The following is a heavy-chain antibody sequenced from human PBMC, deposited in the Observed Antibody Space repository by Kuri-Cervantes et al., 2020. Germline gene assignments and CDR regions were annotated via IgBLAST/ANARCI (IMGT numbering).Heavy chain of an antibody. J-gene: IGHJ6*02. D-gene: IGHD6-19*01. V-gene: IGHV3-11*04. CDR3: ARDKIAVAGFGYYYYYYGMDV. CDR2: ISSSGSTI. CDR1: GFTFSDYY. Sequence: GESLKISCAASGFTFSDYYMSWIRQAPGKGLEWVSYISSSGSTIYYADSVKGRFTISRDNAKNSLYLQMNSLRAEDTAVYYCARDKIAVAGFGYYYYYYGMDVWGQGTTVT.